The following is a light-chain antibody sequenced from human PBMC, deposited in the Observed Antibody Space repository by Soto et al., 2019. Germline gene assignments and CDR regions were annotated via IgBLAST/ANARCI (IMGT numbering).Light chain of an antibody. CDR1: SSDVGGYNY. J-gene: IGLJ2*01. CDR2: AVS. CDR3: SSYTSSSTLV. V-gene: IGLV2-14*01. Sequence: QSVLTQPASVSGSPGQSITISCTGTSSDVGGYNYVSWYQQHPGKAPKLMIYAVSNRPSGVSNRFSGSKSGNTASLTISGLQAEDEADYYCSSYTSSSTLVFGGGTKLTV.